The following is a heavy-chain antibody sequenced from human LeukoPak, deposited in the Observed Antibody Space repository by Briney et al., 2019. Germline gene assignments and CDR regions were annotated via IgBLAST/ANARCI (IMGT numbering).Heavy chain of an antibody. V-gene: IGHV3-30*18. J-gene: IGHJ3*02. Sequence: GGSLRLSCTASGFTFSTYGMHWVRQAPGKGLEWVAVISNDGNTKFYGDSVKGRFTISRDNSKNTHFLQMNSLRTEDTAVYYCTKETSPRNGFDIWGQGTMVTVSS. CDR1: GFTFSTYG. D-gene: IGHD1-14*01. CDR2: ISNDGNTK. CDR3: TKETSPRNGFDI.